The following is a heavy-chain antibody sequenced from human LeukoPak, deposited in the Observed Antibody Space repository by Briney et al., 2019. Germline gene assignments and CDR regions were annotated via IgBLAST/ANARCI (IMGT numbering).Heavy chain of an antibody. CDR1: GDSISSSNYY. V-gene: IGHV4-39*01. CDR3: ARKGCSSTSCHFDP. CDR2: FYSSEIT. J-gene: IGHJ5*02. Sequence: SETLSLTCTVSGDSISSSNYYWGWIRQPPGKGLEWIGSFYSSEITHYNPSLKSRVTISVDTSKNQFSLKLSSVTAADTAVYYCARKGCSSTSCHFDPWGQGTLVTVSS. D-gene: IGHD2-2*01.